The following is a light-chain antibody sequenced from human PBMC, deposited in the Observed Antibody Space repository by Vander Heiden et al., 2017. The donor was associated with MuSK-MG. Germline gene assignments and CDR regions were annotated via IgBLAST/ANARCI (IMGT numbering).Light chain of an antibody. V-gene: IGLV1-40*01. J-gene: IGLJ2*01. Sequence: QSVLTQPPAVSGAPGQRVTISCTGSSSNIGAGYDVHWYQQLPGPAPQPLLYVNSNRPSGFPDRFSGSKSGTSASLAITGLHAEDEADYYCQSYDSSLSGVVFGGGTKLTVL. CDR2: VNS. CDR3: QSYDSSLSGVV. CDR1: SSNIGAGYD.